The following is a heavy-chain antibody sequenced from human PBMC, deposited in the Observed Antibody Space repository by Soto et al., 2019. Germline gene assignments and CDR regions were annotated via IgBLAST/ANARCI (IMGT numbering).Heavy chain of an antibody. V-gene: IGHV4-59*08. CDR3: ARLGGYYQSLDT. CDR2: VYYTGTT. D-gene: IGHD3-22*01. Sequence: PSETLSLTCTVSGGSLSPNYWTWIRQPPGKGLEWIGYVYYTGTTTYSPSLKSRVTISVDTSMNQISLKLSSVTAADTAFYYCARLGGYYQSLDTWGQGTLVTVSS. CDR1: GGSLSPNY. J-gene: IGHJ5*02.